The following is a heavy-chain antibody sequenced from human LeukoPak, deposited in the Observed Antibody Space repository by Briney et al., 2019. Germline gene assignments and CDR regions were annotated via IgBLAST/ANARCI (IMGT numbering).Heavy chain of an antibody. V-gene: IGHV1-2*02. CDR3: ARNLWFGESSDAFDM. D-gene: IGHD3-10*01. J-gene: IGHJ3*02. CDR1: GYSFNSQG. CDR2: INPKSGGT. Sequence: ASVKVSCKASGYSFNSQGMNWVRQAPGQGLEWMGWINPKSGGTNYAQKFQGRVTMTRDTSISTAYMDMSSLRSDDTAVYYCARNLWFGESSDAFDMWGQGTMVTVSS.